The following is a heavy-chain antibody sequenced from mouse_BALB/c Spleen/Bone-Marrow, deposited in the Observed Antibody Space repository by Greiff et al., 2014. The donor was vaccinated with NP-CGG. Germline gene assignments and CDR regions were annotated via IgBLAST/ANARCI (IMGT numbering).Heavy chain of an antibody. J-gene: IGHJ3*01. V-gene: IGHV5-9-2*01. D-gene: IGHD2-4*01. CDR2: ISGGGGYT. Sequence: DVQLVESGGGLVKSGGSLKLSCAASGFTFSNYAMSWVRQTPEKRLEWVATISGGGGYTFYSDSVKGRFTISRDNAKNNLYLQLSSLRSEDTAVYYCARHAYYDQTEVSFVYWGQGTLVTVSA. CDR1: GFTFSNYA. CDR3: ARHAYYDQTEVSFVY.